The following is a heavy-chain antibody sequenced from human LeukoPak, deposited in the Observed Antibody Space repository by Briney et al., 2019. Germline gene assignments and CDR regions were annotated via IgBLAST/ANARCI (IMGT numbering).Heavy chain of an antibody. CDR2: INHSGST. CDR1: GGSFSGYY. D-gene: IGHD4-17*01. Sequence: SETLSLTCAVYGGSFSGYYWSWIRQPPGKGLEWIGEINHSGSTNYNPSLKSRVTMSVDTSKNQFSLKLSSVTAADTAVYYCARDSTLTTVTTGFDYWGQGTLVTVSS. CDR3: ARDSTLTTVTTGFDY. J-gene: IGHJ4*02. V-gene: IGHV4-34*01.